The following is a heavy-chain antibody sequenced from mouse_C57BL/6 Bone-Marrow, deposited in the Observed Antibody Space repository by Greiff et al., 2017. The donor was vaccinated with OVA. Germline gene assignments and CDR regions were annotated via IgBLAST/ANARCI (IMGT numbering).Heavy chain of an antibody. CDR1: GFTFSDYY. J-gene: IGHJ2*01. V-gene: IGHV5-16*01. D-gene: IGHD1-1*01. CDR2: INYDGSST. CDR3: AREDYGRDYFDY. Sequence: EVQRVESEGGLVQPGSSMKLSCTASGFTFSDYYMAWVRQVPEKGLEWVANINYDGSSTYYLDSLKSRFIISRDNAKNILYLQMSSLKSEDTVTYYCAREDYGRDYFDYWGQGTTLTVSS.